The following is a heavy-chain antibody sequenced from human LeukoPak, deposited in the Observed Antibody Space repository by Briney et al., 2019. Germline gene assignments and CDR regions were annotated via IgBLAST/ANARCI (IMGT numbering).Heavy chain of an antibody. CDR3: ARGAIVATRFDY. CDR1: GGSVSTYY. V-gene: IGHV4-59*08. Sequence: SETLSLTCTVSGGSVSTYYWSWVRQPPRKGLEWIGYIDYSGSTNYNPSLKSRVSISADTSKKQFSLKLSSVTVADTAVYYCARGAIVATRFDYWGQGTLVTVSS. J-gene: IGHJ4*02. CDR2: IDYSGST. D-gene: IGHD5-12*01.